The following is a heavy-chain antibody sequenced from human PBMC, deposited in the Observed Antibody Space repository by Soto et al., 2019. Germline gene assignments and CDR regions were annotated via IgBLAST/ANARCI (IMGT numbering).Heavy chain of an antibody. D-gene: IGHD2-2*01. CDR3: AKDKPAAIDY. CDR1: GFTFSSYG. Sequence: QVQLVESGGGVVQPGRSLRLSCAASGFTFSSYGMHWVRQAPGKGLEWVAVISYDGSNKYYADSVKGRFTISRDNSKNTLYLQMNSLRAEDTAVYYCAKDKPAAIDYWGLGTLVTVSS. J-gene: IGHJ4*02. CDR2: ISYDGSNK. V-gene: IGHV3-30*18.